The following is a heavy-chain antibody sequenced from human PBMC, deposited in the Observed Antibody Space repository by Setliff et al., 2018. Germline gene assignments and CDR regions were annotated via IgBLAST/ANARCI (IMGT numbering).Heavy chain of an antibody. Sequence: ETLTLTCAASGFTFSTYWMSWVRQAPGKGLEWVDNIKQDGSDNYNVDSVKGRVTISRDNAKNSLYLQMNNLRAEYTAVYYCASGGYIHGYWGQGTLVTVSS. CDR1: GFTFSTYW. CDR2: IKQDGSDN. D-gene: IGHD3-16*01. V-gene: IGHV3-7*01. J-gene: IGHJ4*02. CDR3: ASGGYIHGY.